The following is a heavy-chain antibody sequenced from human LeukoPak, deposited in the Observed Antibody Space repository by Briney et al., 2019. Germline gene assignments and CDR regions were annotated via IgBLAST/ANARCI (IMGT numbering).Heavy chain of an antibody. CDR3: VKNWGSQTGYFDY. CDR2: IYGSGTT. Sequence: GGSLRLSCAASGFTVNANYMGWVRQAPRKGLEWVSVIYGSGTTYYADSVKGRFTISRDNSKNTLYLQMSSLRTEDTAVYYCVKNWGSQTGYFDYWGQGTLVTVSS. D-gene: IGHD7-27*01. V-gene: IGHV3-66*03. J-gene: IGHJ4*02. CDR1: GFTVNANY.